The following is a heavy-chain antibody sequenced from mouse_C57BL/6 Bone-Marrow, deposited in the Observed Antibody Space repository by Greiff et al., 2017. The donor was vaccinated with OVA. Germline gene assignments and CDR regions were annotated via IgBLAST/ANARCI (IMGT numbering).Heavy chain of an antibody. V-gene: IGHV5-17*01. CDR2: ISSGSSTI. D-gene: IGHD2-4*01. J-gene: IGHJ3*01. CDR3: ARPGDYDEFAY. Sequence: EVNVVESGGGLVKPGGSVKLSCAASGYTFSDYGMHWVRQAPEKGLEWVVYISSGSSTIYYEDTVKGRFTIPRDNAKNTLFLHMTSLRSEDTALYYCARPGDYDEFAYWVQGTGVTVSA. CDR1: GYTFSDYG.